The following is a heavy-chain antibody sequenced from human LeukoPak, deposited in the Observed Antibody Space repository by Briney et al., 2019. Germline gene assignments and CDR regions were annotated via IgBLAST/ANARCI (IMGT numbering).Heavy chain of an antibody. CDR2: ISGSSRTI. J-gene: IGHJ4*02. CDR3: AKAIYGSGTYLFDY. Sequence: GGSLRLSCAASGFTFSSYSMTWVRQAPGKGLEWVSYISGSSRTIYYANSVRGRFTISRDNARNSLYLQMNSLRAEDTAVYYCAKAIYGSGTYLFDYWGQGTLVTVSS. D-gene: IGHD3-10*01. V-gene: IGHV3-48*01. CDR1: GFTFSSYS.